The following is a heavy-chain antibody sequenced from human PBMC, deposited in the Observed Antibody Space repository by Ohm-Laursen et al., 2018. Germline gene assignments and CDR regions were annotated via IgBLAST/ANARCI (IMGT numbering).Heavy chain of an antibody. J-gene: IGHJ6*02. D-gene: IGHD3-16*01. V-gene: IGHV3-30*18. CDR2: ISYDGSNK. Sequence: RSLRLSCSASGFTFSSYGMHWVRQAPGKGLEWVAVISYDGSNKYYADSVKGRFTISRDNSKNTLYLQMNSLRAEDTAVYYCAKDWGQYYYYYYGMDVWGQGTTVTVSS. CDR3: AKDWGQYYYYYYGMDV. CDR1: GFTFSSYG.